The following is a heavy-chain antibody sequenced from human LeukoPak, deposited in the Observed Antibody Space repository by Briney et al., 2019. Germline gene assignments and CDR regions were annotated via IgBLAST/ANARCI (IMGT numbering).Heavy chain of an antibody. CDR1: GFTVSSNY. D-gene: IGHD6-13*01. CDR3: ARFVSSLDY. Sequence: GGSLRLSCAASGFTVSSNYMSWVRQAPGKGLEWVSDIYSGGSTYYSDSVKGRFTISRDNPKNTLYLQMNSLRSEDTAVYYCARFVSSLDYWGQGTLVTVSS. V-gene: IGHV3-53*01. CDR2: IYSGGST. J-gene: IGHJ4*02.